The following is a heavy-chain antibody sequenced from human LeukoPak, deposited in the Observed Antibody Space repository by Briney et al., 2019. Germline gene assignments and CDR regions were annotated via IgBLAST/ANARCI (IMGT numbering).Heavy chain of an antibody. J-gene: IGHJ4*02. Sequence: GGSLRLSCAASGFTFTDYYMSWIRQAPGKGLEWVSYISSSGTIINYADSVKGRFTISRDNAKNSLYLQMNSLRPEDTAVYYCARGAPGSPFDYWGQGTLVTVSS. CDR3: ARGAPGSPFDY. CDR1: GFTFTDYY. D-gene: IGHD2-15*01. CDR2: ISSSGTII. V-gene: IGHV3-11*04.